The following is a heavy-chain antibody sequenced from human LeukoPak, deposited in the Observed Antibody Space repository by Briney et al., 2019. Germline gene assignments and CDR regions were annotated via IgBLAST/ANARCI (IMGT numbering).Heavy chain of an antibody. D-gene: IGHD3-16*01. V-gene: IGHV3-21*01. CDR1: GFTFSSYS. CDR3: ARDWASYHYFDY. Sequence: KAGGSLRLSCAASGFTFSSYSMNWVRQAPRKWLEWVSSISSSSSYIYYADSAKGRFTISRDNAKNSLYLQMNSLRAEDSAVYYCARDWASYHYFDYWGQGTLVTVSS. J-gene: IGHJ4*02. CDR2: ISSSSSYI.